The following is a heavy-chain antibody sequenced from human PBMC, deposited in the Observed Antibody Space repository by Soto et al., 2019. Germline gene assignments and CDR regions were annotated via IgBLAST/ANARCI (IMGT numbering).Heavy chain of an antibody. CDR3: ARAEDYDFWSGPPKYFDN. CDR1: GFTFRSYW. V-gene: IGHV3-7*03. Sequence: PGGSLRLSCATSGFTFRSYWMTWVRQAPGKGPEWVANIKPDGSEKQYVGSVKGRFTVSRDNAKKSLDLQMNSLRVEDTAVYYCARAEDYDFWSGPPKYFDNWGQGTQVTVSS. D-gene: IGHD3-3*01. J-gene: IGHJ4*02. CDR2: IKPDGSEK.